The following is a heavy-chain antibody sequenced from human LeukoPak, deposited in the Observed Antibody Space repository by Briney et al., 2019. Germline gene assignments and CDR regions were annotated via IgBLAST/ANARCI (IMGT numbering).Heavy chain of an antibody. CDR1: GGTFSSYA. CDR3: ARSLCGSWLWF. V-gene: IGHV1-69*04. Sequence: SVKLSCKASGGTFSSYAMTWVRQAPGQGLEWMGRIIPTLEIANYAQKFQGRVTITADKSTSTAYMELSSLRPEDTAVYYCARSLCGSWLWFWGEATRVTVSS. CDR2: IIPTLEIA. J-gene: IGHJ4*02. D-gene: IGHD2/OR15-2a*01.